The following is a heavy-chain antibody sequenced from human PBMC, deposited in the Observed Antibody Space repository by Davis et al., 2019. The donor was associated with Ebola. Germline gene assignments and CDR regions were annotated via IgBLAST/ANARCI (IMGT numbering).Heavy chain of an antibody. CDR2: VNPVGGST. D-gene: IGHD5-18*01. CDR3: ARAGGGYTYGGVYYYAMDV. V-gene: IGHV1-46*01. Sequence: ASVQVSCKASGYTFTTYYMLCVRQAPGQGLDWLGIVNPVGGSTTYVHSFQGKVTMTRDTCTSTVYMEPSSLTSEDTAVYYCARAGGGYTYGGVYYYAMDVWGKGTTVTVSS. J-gene: IGHJ6*04. CDR1: GYTFTTYY.